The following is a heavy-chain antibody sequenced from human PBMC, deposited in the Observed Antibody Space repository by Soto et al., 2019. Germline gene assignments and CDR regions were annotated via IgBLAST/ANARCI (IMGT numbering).Heavy chain of an antibody. CDR1: GFIFTNYA. CDR2: IGGRGNSA. D-gene: IGHD5-12*01. Sequence: GGSLRLSCAASGFIFTNYAMNWVRQAPGKGLEWVSVIGGRGNSAYYADSVQGRFTISRDNSKNTLSLQMSSLTADDTAIYYCVREGRGAFDFWGRGTMVTVSS. CDR3: VREGRGAFDF. J-gene: IGHJ3*01. V-gene: IGHV3-23*01.